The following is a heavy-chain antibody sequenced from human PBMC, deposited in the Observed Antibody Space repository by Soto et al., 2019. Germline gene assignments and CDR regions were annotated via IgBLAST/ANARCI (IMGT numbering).Heavy chain of an antibody. CDR2: IKSKTDGGTT. J-gene: IGHJ6*02. CDR3: TTDRIYGSLYYYYGMDV. CDR1: GFTFSNAW. Sequence: GGSLRLSCAASGFTFSNAWMNWVRQAPGKGLEWVGRIKSKTDGGTTDYAAPVKGRFTISRDDSKNTLYLQMNSLKTEDTAVYYCTTDRIYGSLYYYYGMDVWGQGTTVTVSS. V-gene: IGHV3-15*07. D-gene: IGHD3-10*01.